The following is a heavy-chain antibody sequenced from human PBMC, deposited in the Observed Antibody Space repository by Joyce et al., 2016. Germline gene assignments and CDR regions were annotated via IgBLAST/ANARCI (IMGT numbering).Heavy chain of an antibody. CDR1: GYTFTTFG. CDR3: ARSISPLNLMSSPRFDVPYYFDS. CDR2: IRPNNGTT. Sequence: QVQLVQSGAEVKKPGASVKVSCKTSGYTFTTFGISGVRQAPGQGLEWMGWIRPNNGTTKYAQTLQGRVPLTTASSTSTGYMEVGSLRSACAALYYCARSISPLNLMSSPRFDVPYYFDSWGQGTLVTVSS. D-gene: IGHD3-9*01. J-gene: IGHJ4*02. V-gene: IGHV1-18*01.